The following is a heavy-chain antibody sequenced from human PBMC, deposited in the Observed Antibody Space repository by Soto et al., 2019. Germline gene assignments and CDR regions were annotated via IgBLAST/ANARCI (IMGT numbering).Heavy chain of an antibody. CDR3: ARDSGGSSSSYYYGMDV. D-gene: IGHD2-15*01. J-gene: IGHJ6*02. Sequence: PSETLSLTYIVSGSSISSYYWSWIRQPPGKGLEWIGYIYYSGSTNYNPSLKSRVTISVDTSKNQFSLKLSSVTAAGTAVYYCARDSGGSSSSYYYGMDVWGQGTTVTVSS. CDR2: IYYSGST. CDR1: GSSISSYY. V-gene: IGHV4-59*01.